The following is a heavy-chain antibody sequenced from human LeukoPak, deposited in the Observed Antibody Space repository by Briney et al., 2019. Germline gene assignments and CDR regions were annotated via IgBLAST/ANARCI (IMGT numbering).Heavy chain of an antibody. Sequence: SETLSLTCTVSGGSISSGGYYWSWIRQPPGTGLEWIGYIYHSGSTYYNPSLKSRVTISVDRSKNQFSLKLSSVTAADTAVYYCARGDKSWIPLSPFNYWGQGTLVTVSS. J-gene: IGHJ4*02. CDR3: ARGDKSWIPLSPFNY. CDR2: IYHSGST. V-gene: IGHV4-30-2*01. CDR1: GGSISSGGYY. D-gene: IGHD5-12*01.